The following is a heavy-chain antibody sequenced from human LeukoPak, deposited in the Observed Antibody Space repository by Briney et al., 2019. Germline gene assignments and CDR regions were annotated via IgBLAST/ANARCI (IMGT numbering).Heavy chain of an antibody. Sequence: GGSLKLSCAASGYTFNEYYMSWIRQAPGKGLEWVSYINTLSTIKYYADSVKGRFTISKVNAKKSLYLDMNSLRAEDTAVYYCARLTGPFDAFEIWGQGTTVTVSS. CDR3: ARLTGPFDAFEI. J-gene: IGHJ3*02. D-gene: IGHD3-9*01. V-gene: IGHV3-11*04. CDR1: GYTFNEYY. CDR2: INTLSTIK.